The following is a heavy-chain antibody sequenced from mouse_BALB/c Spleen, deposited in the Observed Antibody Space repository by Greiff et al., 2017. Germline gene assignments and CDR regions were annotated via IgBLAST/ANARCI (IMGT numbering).Heavy chain of an antibody. J-gene: IGHJ3*01. CDR2: IRLKSNNYAT. CDR3: TSPFAY. Sequence: EVKLMESGGGLVQPGGSMKLSCVASGFTFSNYWMNWVRQSPEKGLEWVAEIRLKSNNYATHYAESVKGRFTISRDDSKSSVYLQMNNLRAEDTGIYYCTSPFAYWGQGTLVTVSA. V-gene: IGHV6-6*02. CDR1: GFTFSNYW.